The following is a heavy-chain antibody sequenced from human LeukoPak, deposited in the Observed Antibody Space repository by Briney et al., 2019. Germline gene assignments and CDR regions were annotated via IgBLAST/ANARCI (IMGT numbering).Heavy chain of an antibody. D-gene: IGHD1-1*01. CDR1: GFSFSNFW. CDR2: IHPEGNEK. Sequence: PGGALRLSRSVSGFSFSNFWMSWVRQAPGRGREGVANIHPEGNEKYHVASVKGRFTILRDNTNNLLFLQMNGLRVEDTAVYCCARGDDSSGDHWGQGTLVTVSS. CDR3: ARGDDSSGDH. J-gene: IGHJ4*02. V-gene: IGHV3-7*04.